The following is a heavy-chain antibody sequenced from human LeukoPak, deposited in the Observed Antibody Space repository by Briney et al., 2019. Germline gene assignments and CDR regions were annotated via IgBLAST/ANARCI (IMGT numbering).Heavy chain of an antibody. CDR3: ARGVISGLDY. Sequence: SQTLSLTCAISGGSVSSNSAAWNCMSRSPSRGLEWRVGTYYRSNWYNDYAISVKSRITLNPHTSKTQFSLQLNPVTPEDTAVYYCARGVISGLDYWRQRSLVTDSS. CDR1: GGSVSSNSAA. V-gene: IGHV6-1*01. D-gene: IGHD6-19*01. J-gene: IGHJ4*02. CDR2: TYYRSNWYN.